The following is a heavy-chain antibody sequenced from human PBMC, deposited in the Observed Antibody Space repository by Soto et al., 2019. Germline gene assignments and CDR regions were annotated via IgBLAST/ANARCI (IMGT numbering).Heavy chain of an antibody. D-gene: IGHD6-19*01. Sequence: QVQLVESGGGVVQPGRSLRLSCAASGFTFSSYAMHWVRQAPGKGLEWVAVISYDGSNKYYADSVKGRFTISRDNSKNTLYLQMNSLRAEDTAVYYCARGTSIAVAGLPHDYWGQGTLVTVSS. V-gene: IGHV3-30-3*01. CDR1: GFTFSSYA. CDR2: ISYDGSNK. J-gene: IGHJ4*02. CDR3: ARGTSIAVAGLPHDY.